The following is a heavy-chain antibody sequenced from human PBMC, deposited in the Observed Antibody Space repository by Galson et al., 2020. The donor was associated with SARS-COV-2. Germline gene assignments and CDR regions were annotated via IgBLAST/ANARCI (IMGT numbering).Heavy chain of an antibody. CDR3: ARQGVNMIVLVTVPGWFFDL. J-gene: IGHJ2*01. V-gene: IGHV4-38-2*01. D-gene: IGHD2-21*02. CDR2: IYPNERT. Sequence: PQTLSPTCAVSVYSVSTTHYWGSVRLAPRKGREWIGSIYPNERTHYNPSLERRVTISVDTSRNQFSPTLASVTAADTAFYYCARQGVNMIVLVTVPGWFFDLWGRGTLVTVSS. CDR1: VYSVSTTHY.